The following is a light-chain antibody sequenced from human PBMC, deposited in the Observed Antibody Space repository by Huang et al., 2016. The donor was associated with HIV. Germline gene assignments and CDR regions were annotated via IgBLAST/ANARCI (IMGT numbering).Light chain of an antibody. V-gene: IGKV3-20*01. CDR2: GAS. CDR3: QHYGTSPTWT. CDR1: QSLSSYY. J-gene: IGKJ1*01. Sequence: EIVLTQSPGTLSLSPGERATLACRASQSLSSYYLAWYQQKPGQAPRLLIYGASSRATVSPDRFSGSGSGTEFTLTISRLEPEDFAMYYCQHYGTSPTWTFGQGTKVDIK.